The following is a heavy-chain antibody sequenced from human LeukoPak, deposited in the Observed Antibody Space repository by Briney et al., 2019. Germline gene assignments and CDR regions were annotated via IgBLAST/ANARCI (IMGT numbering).Heavy chain of an antibody. Sequence: GGSLRLSCAASGFTFSSYAMSWVRQAPGKGLEWVSAISGSGGSTYYADSVKGRFTISRDNSKNTLYLQRNSLRAEDTAVYYCAKAGGYDYYYFDYWGQGTLVTVSS. V-gene: IGHV3-23*01. CDR2: ISGSGGST. CDR3: AKAGGYDYYYFDY. CDR1: GFTFSSYA. J-gene: IGHJ4*02. D-gene: IGHD5-12*01.